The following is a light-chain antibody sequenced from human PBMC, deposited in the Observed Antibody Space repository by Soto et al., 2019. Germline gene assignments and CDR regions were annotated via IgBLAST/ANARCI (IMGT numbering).Light chain of an antibody. CDR3: TSYTSNSTPV. CDR2: EDR. V-gene: IGLV2-14*01. J-gene: IGLJ1*01. CDR1: SSDVGDYKY. Sequence: QSALTQPASVSGSPGQSITISCTAASSDVGDYKYVSWYQQLPSKAPKLMIYEDRSRPSGVSNRFSGSKSGNTASLTISGLQAEDEADYYCTSYTSNSTPVFGTGTKVTVL.